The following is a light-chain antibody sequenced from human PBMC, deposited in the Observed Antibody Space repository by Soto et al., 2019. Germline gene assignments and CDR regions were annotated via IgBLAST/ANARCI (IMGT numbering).Light chain of an antibody. CDR1: SSNIESNS. V-gene: IGLV1-44*01. CDR2: SNN. J-gene: IGLJ2*01. Sequence: QSVLTQPPSASGTPGQRVTISCSGSSSNIESNSVNWYQQLPGTAPKLLICSNNQRPSGVPDRFSGSKSGTSASLAISGLQSEDEADYYCAAWDDSLNGVVFGGGTKVTVL. CDR3: AAWDDSLNGVV.